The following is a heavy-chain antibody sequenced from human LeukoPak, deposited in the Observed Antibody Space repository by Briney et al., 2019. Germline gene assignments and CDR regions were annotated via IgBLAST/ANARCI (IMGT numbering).Heavy chain of an antibody. Sequence: GGSLRLSCAASRFTFSYFAMHWVRQAPGKGLEWISHISHTFDIKYADSVKGRFTISRDNAKNSQYLQMTSLRAQDTGIYYCARSSGSYRPFDSWGQGTLVIVSS. V-gene: IGHV3-69-1*02. CDR2: ISHTFDI. D-gene: IGHD3-22*01. J-gene: IGHJ4*02. CDR1: RFTFSYFA. CDR3: ARSSGSYRPFDS.